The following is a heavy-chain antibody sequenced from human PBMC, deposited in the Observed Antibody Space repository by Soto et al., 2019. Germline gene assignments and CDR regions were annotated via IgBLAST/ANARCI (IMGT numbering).Heavy chain of an antibody. CDR3: AKNSGWFTD. V-gene: IGHV3-23*05. CDR1: GFTVSNND. J-gene: IGHJ4*02. Sequence: GGALRLSSVASGFTVSNNDMTWVRQAPGKGLEWVSTIDGTSTFSNYADSVEGRFTISRDNSRNTVYLQMNSLRADDTAVYYCAKNSGWFTDRGKGTLVNVSS. D-gene: IGHD6-19*01. CDR2: IDGTSTFS.